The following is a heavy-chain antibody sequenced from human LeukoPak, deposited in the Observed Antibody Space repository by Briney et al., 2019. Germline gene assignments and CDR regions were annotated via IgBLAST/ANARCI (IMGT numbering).Heavy chain of an antibody. CDR1: GFTFSSYW. V-gene: IGHV3-7*03. Sequence: PGGSLRLSCAASGFTFSSYWMSWVRQAPGKGLEWVANIKQDGGEKYYVDSVKGRFTISRDSAKNSLYLQMNSLRAEDTAAYYCARVSYDILTGYSGDDAFDIWGQGTMVTVSS. CDR3: ARVSYDILTGYSGDDAFDI. CDR2: IKQDGGEK. J-gene: IGHJ3*02. D-gene: IGHD3-9*01.